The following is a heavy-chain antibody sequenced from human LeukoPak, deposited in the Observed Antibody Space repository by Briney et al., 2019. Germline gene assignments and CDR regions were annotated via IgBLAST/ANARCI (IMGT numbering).Heavy chain of an antibody. D-gene: IGHD5-12*01. V-gene: IGHV4-39*01. J-gene: IGHJ4*02. Sequence: PSETLSLTCTVSGGSISSSSYYWGWIRQPPGKGLEWIGSIYYSGSTYHNPSLKSRVTMSVDTAKNQFSLKLSSVTAADTAVYYCARSPNSGYDPFDYWGQGTLVTVSS. CDR1: GGSISSSSYY. CDR2: IYYSGST. CDR3: ARSPNSGYDPFDY.